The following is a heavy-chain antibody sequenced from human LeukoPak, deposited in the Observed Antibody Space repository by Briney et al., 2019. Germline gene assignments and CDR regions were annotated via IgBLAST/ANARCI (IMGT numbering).Heavy chain of an antibody. CDR1: GGAFSSYA. D-gene: IGHD2-21*01. Sequence: ASVKVSCKASGGAFSSYAISWVRQAPGQGLEWMGRIIPILGIANYAQKFQGRVTITADKSTSTAYMELSSLRSEDTAVYYCASPPPRFQNDAFDIWGQGTMVTVSS. CDR3: ASPPPRFQNDAFDI. CDR2: IIPILGIA. V-gene: IGHV1-69*04. J-gene: IGHJ3*02.